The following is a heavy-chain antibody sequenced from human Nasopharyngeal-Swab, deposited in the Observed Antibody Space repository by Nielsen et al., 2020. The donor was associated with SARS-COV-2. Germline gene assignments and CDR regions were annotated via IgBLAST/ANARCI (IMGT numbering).Heavy chain of an antibody. CDR1: GFTFSKAW. CDR3: STYSSGWL. D-gene: IGHD6-19*01. V-gene: IGHV3-15*01. Sequence: GESLKISCATSGFTFSKAWMSWVRQAPGKGPEWVGRIKSRAAGGTTDYAAPVIGRFTVSRDDSESTLYLQMSSLKTEDTAVYYCSTYSSGWLWGKGTTFTVSS. CDR2: IKSRAAGGTT. J-gene: IGHJ6*04.